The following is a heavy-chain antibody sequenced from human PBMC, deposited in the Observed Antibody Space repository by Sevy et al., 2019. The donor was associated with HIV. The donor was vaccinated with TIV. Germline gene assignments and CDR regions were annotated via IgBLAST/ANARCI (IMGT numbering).Heavy chain of an antibody. CDR3: AKISEDLIQTWYPPDY. CDR1: GFSFSSYG. CDR2: ISYHGTNK. V-gene: IGHV3-30*18. J-gene: IGHJ4*02. D-gene: IGHD5-18*01. Sequence: GGSLRLSCVASGFSFSSYGMHWVRQAPGKGLEWVALISYHGTNKYYGDSVRGRFTVSRDNSRNTLYLQMDSLRAEDTAVYYCAKISEDLIQTWYPPDYWGQRTLVTVSS.